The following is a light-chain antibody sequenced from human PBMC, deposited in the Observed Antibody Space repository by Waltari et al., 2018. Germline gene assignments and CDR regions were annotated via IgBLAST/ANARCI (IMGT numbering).Light chain of an antibody. CDR2: WAS. CDR1: RSVLYSPNNKNY. CDR3: QQFYSSPFT. J-gene: IGKJ4*01. Sequence: DIMMTQSPHSLAVSLRERATINSKSGRSVLYSPNNKNYLSWYQQKAGQPPKLLIYWASTRESGVPARFSGSGSGTDFTLTNSSLQAEDVALYYCQQFYSSPFTFGGGTKVEIK. V-gene: IGKV4-1*01.